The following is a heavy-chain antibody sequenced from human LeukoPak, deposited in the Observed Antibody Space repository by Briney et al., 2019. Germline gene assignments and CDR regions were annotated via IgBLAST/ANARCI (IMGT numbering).Heavy chain of an antibody. D-gene: IGHD6-19*01. J-gene: IGHJ3*02. CDR1: GGSISSGGYY. CDR2: IYYSGST. CDR3: ARDARYSSGWSLGAFDI. V-gene: IGHV4-31*03. Sequence: PSETLSLTCTVSGGSISSGGYYWSWLRQHPGTGLEWIGYIYYSGSTYYNPSLKSRVTISVDTSKNQFSLKLSSVTAADTAVYYCARDARYSSGWSLGAFDIWGQGTMVTVSS.